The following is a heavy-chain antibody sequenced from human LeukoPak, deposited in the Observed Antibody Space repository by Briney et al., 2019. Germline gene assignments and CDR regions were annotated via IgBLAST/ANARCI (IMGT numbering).Heavy chain of an antibody. CDR3: ASLWGYYDSSGYPDAFDI. CDR1: GFTVSSNY. D-gene: IGHD3-22*01. V-gene: IGHV3-53*01. CDR2: IYSGGST. Sequence: GGSLRLSCAASGFTVSSNYISWVRQAPGKGLEWVSVIYSGGSTYYADSVKGRFTISRDNSKNTLYLQMNSLRAEDTAVYYCASLWGYYDSSGYPDAFDIWGQGTMVTVSS. J-gene: IGHJ3*02.